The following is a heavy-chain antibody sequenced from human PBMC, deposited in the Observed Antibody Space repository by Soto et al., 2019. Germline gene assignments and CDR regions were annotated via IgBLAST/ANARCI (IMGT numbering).Heavy chain of an antibody. V-gene: IGHV3-33*01. CDR2: IWYDGSKK. D-gene: IGHD5-12*01. Sequence: LRLSCVASGFTFSSHAMHWVRQAPGKGLEWVAVIWYDGSKKYYADSVKGRFTVARDDSKNTLYLQMNSLRVEDTAVYYCARDPGYSNYDFDYWGQGTLVTVSS. J-gene: IGHJ4*02. CDR1: GFTFSSHA. CDR3: ARDPGYSNYDFDY.